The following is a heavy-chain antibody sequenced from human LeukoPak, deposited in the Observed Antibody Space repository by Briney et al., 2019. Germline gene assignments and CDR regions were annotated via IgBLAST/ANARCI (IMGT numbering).Heavy chain of an antibody. Sequence: GRSLRLSCTTSGFTFSTYGMHWVRQAPGKGLEWVAVIWYDGTNRYYADSVKGRFTIPRDNSKNTLYLQMNSMRAEDTAVYYCARDQDRAFDIWGQGTMVTVSS. CDR2: IWYDGTNR. CDR1: GFTFSTYG. CDR3: ARDQDRAFDI. V-gene: IGHV3-33*01. J-gene: IGHJ3*02.